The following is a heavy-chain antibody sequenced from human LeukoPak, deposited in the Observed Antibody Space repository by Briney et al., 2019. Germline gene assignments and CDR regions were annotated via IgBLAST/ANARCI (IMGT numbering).Heavy chain of an antibody. V-gene: IGHV4-34*01. CDR1: GGSFSGYY. J-gene: IGHJ3*02. Sequence: SETLSLTCAVYGGSFSGYYWSWIRQPPGKGLEWIGEINHSGSTNYNPSLKSRVTISVDTSKNQFSLKLSSVTAADTAVYYCARAAYLIDAFDIWGQGTMVTVSS. CDR3: ARAAYLIDAFDI. CDR2: INHSGST.